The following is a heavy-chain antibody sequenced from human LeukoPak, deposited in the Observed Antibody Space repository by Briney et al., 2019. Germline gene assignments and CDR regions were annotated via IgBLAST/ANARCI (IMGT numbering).Heavy chain of an antibody. CDR1: GGSISSSSYY. D-gene: IGHD6-13*01. CDR2: IYYSGST. Sequence: PSETLSLTCTVSGGSISSSSYYWGWIRQPPGKGLEWIGSIYYSGSTYYNPSLKSRVTISVDTSKNQFSLKLSSVTAADTAVYYCARGRTAAHFDFWGQGTLVTVSS. CDR3: ARGRTAAHFDF. V-gene: IGHV4-39*01. J-gene: IGHJ4*02.